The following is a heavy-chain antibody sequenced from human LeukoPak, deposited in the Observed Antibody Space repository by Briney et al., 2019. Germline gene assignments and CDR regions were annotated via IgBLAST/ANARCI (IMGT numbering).Heavy chain of an antibody. Sequence: GASVKVSCKASGYTFTGYYMHWVRQAPGQGLEWMGWINPNSGGTNYAQKFQGRVTMARDTSISTAYMELSRLRSDDTAVYYCARDHCSGGSCYWGRWFDPWGQGTLVTVSS. D-gene: IGHD2-15*01. J-gene: IGHJ5*02. CDR2: INPNSGGT. CDR1: GYTFTGYY. CDR3: ARDHCSGGSCYWGRWFDP. V-gene: IGHV1-2*02.